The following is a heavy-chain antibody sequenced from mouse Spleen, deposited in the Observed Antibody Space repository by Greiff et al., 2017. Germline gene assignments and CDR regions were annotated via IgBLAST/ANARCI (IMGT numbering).Heavy chain of an antibody. CDR2: ISSGSSTI. D-gene: IGHD2-1*01. Sequence: EVQLVESGGGLVKPGGSLKLSCAASGFTFSDYGMHWVRQAPEKGLEWVAYISSGSSTIYYADTVKGRFTISRDNAKNTLFLQMTSLRSEDTAMYYCASYGNLWAWFAYWGQGTLVTVSA. J-gene: IGHJ3*01. CDR1: GFTFSDYG. CDR3: ASYGNLWAWFAY. V-gene: IGHV5-17*01.